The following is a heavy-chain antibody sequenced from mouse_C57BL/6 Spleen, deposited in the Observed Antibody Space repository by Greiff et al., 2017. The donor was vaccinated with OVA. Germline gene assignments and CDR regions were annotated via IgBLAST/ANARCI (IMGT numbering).Heavy chain of an antibody. Sequence: EVKLQESGPGLVKPSQSLSLTCSVTGYSITSGYYWNWIRQFPGNKLEWMGYISYDGSNNYNPSLKNRISITRDTSKNQFFLKLNSVTTEDTATYYCARGTDDYDGGGFDYWGQGTTLTVSS. V-gene: IGHV3-6*01. CDR1: GYSITSGYY. J-gene: IGHJ2*01. CDR3: ARGTDDYDGGGFDY. CDR2: ISYDGSN. D-gene: IGHD2-4*01.